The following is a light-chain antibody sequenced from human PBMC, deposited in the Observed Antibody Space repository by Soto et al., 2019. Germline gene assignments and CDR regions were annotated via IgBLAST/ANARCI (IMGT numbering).Light chain of an antibody. CDR2: DVS. CDR3: SSYTSSSHVV. V-gene: IGLV2-14*01. J-gene: IGLJ2*01. CDR1: SSDVGGYNY. Sequence: QSALTQPASVSGSHGQSITISCTGTSSDVGGYNYVSWYQQHPGKAPKLMIYDVSNRPSGVSNRFSGSKSGNTASLTISGLQAEDEADYYCSSYTSSSHVVFGGGTKLTVL.